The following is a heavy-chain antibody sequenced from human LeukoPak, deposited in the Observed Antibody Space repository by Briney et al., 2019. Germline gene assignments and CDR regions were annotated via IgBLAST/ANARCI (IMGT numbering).Heavy chain of an antibody. V-gene: IGHV1-46*01. CDR2: INPSGGST. CDR1: GYTFTSYY. Sequence: ASVKVSCKASGYTFTSYYMHWVRQAPGQGLEWMGIINPSGGSTSYAQKLQGRVTMTTDTSTSTAYMELRSLRSDDTAVYYCARDSLDYYGSGSCTFDYWGQGTLVTVSS. J-gene: IGHJ4*02. D-gene: IGHD3-10*01. CDR3: ARDSLDYYGSGSCTFDY.